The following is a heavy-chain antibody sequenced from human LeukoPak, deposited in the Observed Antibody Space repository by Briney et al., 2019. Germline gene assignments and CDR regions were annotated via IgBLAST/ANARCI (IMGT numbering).Heavy chain of an antibody. D-gene: IGHD4-17*01. CDR2: IRYDGSNK. V-gene: IGHV3-30*02. CDR1: GFTFSSYG. Sequence: ESGGGVVQPGGSLRLSCAASGFTFSSYGMHWVRQAPGKGLEWVTFIRYDGSNKYYADSVKGRFTISRDNSKNTLYLQMNSLRAEDTAIYYCARGPNYGDSFANWYFDLWGRGTLVTVSS. J-gene: IGHJ2*01. CDR3: ARGPNYGDSFANWYFDL.